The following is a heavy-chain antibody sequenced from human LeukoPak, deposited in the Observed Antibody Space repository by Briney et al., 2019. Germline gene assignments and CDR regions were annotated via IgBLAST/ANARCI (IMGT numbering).Heavy chain of an antibody. CDR3: ARDMTEPGDYPEGNWFDP. CDR1: GGSISSSTYY. CDR2: IYYSGST. J-gene: IGHJ5*02. V-gene: IGHV4-39*07. D-gene: IGHD4-17*01. Sequence: SETLSLTCTVSGGSISSSTYYWGWIRQPPGKGLEWIGSIYYSGSTYYNPSLKSRVTISVDTSKNQFSLKLSSVTAADTAVYYCARDMTEPGDYPEGNWFDPWGQGTLVTVSS.